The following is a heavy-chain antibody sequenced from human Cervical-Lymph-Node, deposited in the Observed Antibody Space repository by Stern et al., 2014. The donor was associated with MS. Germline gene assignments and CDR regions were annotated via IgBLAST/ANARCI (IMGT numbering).Heavy chain of an antibody. CDR1: GFSLSHARMG. Sequence: QVTLRESGPVLVKPIETLTLTCSVSGFSLSHARMGVSWIRQPPGKPLEWLAHIFSNDEKFYSTSLKSRLTISRDTSKSQVVLTMTNMDPVDTATYYCARIEDNYGHMGEFDYWGQGTLVTVSS. J-gene: IGHJ4*02. CDR2: IFSNDEK. D-gene: IGHD5-18*01. CDR3: ARIEDNYGHMGEFDY. V-gene: IGHV2-26*01.